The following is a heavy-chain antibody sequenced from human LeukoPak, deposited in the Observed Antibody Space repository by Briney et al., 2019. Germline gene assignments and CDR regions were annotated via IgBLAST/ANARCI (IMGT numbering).Heavy chain of an antibody. CDR2: IYHSGST. CDR1: GYSISSGYY. CDR3: ASDNRYGSGSSPIDY. Sequence: PSETLSLTCAVSGYSISSGYYWGWIRQPPGKGLEWIGSIYHSGSTYYNPSLKSRVTISVDTSKNQFSLKLSSVTAADTAVYYCASDNRYGSGSSPIDYWGQGTLVTVSS. V-gene: IGHV4-38-2*01. J-gene: IGHJ4*02. D-gene: IGHD3-10*01.